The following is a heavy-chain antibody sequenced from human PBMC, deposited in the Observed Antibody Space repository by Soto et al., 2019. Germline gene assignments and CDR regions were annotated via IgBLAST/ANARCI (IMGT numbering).Heavy chain of an antibody. Sequence: SETLSLTCTVSGGSISSYYWSWIRQPPGKGLEWIGYIYYSGSTNYNPSLKSRVTISVDTSKNQFSLKLSSVTAADTAVYYCARHECSGGSCYPRYFDYWGQGTLVTVSS. CDR1: GGSISSYY. CDR3: ARHECSGGSCYPRYFDY. CDR2: IYYSGST. J-gene: IGHJ4*02. V-gene: IGHV4-59*08. D-gene: IGHD2-15*01.